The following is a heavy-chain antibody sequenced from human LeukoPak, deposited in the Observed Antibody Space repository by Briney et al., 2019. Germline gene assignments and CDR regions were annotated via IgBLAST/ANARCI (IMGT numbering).Heavy chain of an antibody. D-gene: IGHD3-22*01. V-gene: IGHV4-34*01. CDR1: GGSFSGYY. J-gene: IGHJ4*02. Sequence: SETLSLTCAVYGGSFSGYYWSRIRQPPGKGLEWIGEINHSGSTNYNPSLKSRVTISVDTSKNQFSLKLSSVTAADTAVYYCARGRYDSSGYYLYYFDYWGQGTLVTVSS. CDR2: INHSGST. CDR3: ARGRYDSSGYYLYYFDY.